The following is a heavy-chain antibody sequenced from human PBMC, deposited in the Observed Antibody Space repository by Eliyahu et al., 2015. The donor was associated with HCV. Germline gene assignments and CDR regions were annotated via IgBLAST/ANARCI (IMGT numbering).Heavy chain of an antibody. J-gene: IGHJ4*02. V-gene: IGHV5-10-1*01. D-gene: IGHD3-10*01. Sequence: GLEWMGRIDPSDSYINYSPSFQGHVTISADKSISTAYLQWSSLKASDTAMYYCARLGAGYFGSGSYYNRFLDYWGQGTLVTVSS. CDR3: ARLGAGYFGSGSYYNRFLDY. CDR2: IDPSDSYI.